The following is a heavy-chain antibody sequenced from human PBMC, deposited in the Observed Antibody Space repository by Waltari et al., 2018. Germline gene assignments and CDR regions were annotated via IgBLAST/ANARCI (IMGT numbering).Heavy chain of an antibody. CDR2: ISSSSSYI. J-gene: IGHJ4*02. CDR3: ARVSIVGATIDY. CDR1: GFPLGGYG. V-gene: IGHV3-21*01. Sequence: EVRLVESGGGLVKPGGSLGLPCAASGFPLGGYGWNWVRQAPGKGLEWVSSISSSSSYIYYADSVKGRFTISRDNAKNSLYLQMNSLRAEDTAVYYCARVSIVGATIDYWGQGTLVTVSS. D-gene: IGHD1-26*01.